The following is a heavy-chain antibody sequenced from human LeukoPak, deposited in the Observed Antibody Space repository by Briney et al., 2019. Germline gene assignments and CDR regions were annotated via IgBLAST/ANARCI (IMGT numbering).Heavy chain of an antibody. CDR3: AKIFPPSYYYDSSGYYDSFDY. V-gene: IGHV3-43*02. J-gene: IGHJ4*02. D-gene: IGHD3-22*01. Sequence: GGSLRLSCAASGFTFDDYAMHWVRQAPGKGLEWVSLISGDGGSTYYADSVKGRFTISRDNSKNSLYLQMNSLRTEDTALYYCAKIFPPSYYYDSSGYYDSFDYWGQGTLVTVSS. CDR2: ISGDGGST. CDR1: GFTFDDYA.